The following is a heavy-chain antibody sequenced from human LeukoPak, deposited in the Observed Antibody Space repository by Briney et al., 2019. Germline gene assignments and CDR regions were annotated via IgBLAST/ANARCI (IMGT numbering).Heavy chain of an antibody. CDR1: GGSISSSSYY. V-gene: IGHV4-39*07. D-gene: IGHD6-19*01. CDR3: ARVYSSGSRAFQH. CDR2: IYYSGST. Sequence: SETLSLACTVSGGSISSSSYYWGWIRQPPGKGLEWIGSIYYSGSTYYNPSLKSRVTISVDTSKNQFSLKLSSVTAADTAVYYCARVYSSGSRAFQHWGQGTLVTVSS. J-gene: IGHJ1*01.